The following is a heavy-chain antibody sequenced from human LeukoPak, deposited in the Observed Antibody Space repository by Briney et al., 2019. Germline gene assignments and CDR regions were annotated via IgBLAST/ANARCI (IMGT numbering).Heavy chain of an antibody. CDR3: ARGTVTMTNWFDA. Sequence: GRSLRLSCAASGFTFSSYGLHWVREAPGKGLERVADIWDDGTNKYYADSVKGRFTISRDNSKNTLYLQMNSLRAEDTAVYYCARGTVTMTNWFDAWGQGTLVTVCS. V-gene: IGHV3-33*01. D-gene: IGHD4-17*01. CDR1: GFTFSSYG. J-gene: IGHJ5*02. CDR2: IWDDGTNK.